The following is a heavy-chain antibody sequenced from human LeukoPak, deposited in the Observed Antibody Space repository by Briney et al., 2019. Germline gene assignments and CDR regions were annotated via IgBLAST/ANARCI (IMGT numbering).Heavy chain of an antibody. Sequence: PGGSLRLSCAASGFTFSSYGMHWVRQAPGKGLEWVAVIWYDGSNKYYADSVKGRFTISRDNSKNTLYLQMNSLRAEDTAVYYCAREGYYYDSSGYYSAFDYWGQGTLVTVSS. CDR3: AREGYYYDSSGYYSAFDY. V-gene: IGHV3-33*01. D-gene: IGHD3-22*01. CDR1: GFTFSSYG. J-gene: IGHJ4*02. CDR2: IWYDGSNK.